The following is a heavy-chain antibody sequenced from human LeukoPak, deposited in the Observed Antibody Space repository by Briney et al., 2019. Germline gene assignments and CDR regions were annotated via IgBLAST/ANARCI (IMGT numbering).Heavy chain of an antibody. J-gene: IGHJ6*03. CDR1: GGAFRGYY. Sequence: SGTLSLTCAVYGGAFRGYYCSWIRQPPGKGLEWIGEINDSGSVNYNPSLKSRVILSVDTSRNQCSLKLNSVTGADTAVYYCARRVGYLYYMDVWGKGTPVIVSS. D-gene: IGHD2-8*02. CDR3: ARRVGYLYYMDV. CDR2: INDSGSV. V-gene: IGHV4-34*01.